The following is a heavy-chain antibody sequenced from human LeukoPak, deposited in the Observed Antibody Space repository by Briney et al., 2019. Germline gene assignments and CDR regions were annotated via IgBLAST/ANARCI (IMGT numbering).Heavy chain of an antibody. CDR2: MNPDSGNT. Sequence: ASVKVSCKASGYTFTSYDINWVRRATGQGLEWMGWMNPDSGNTGYAQKFRGRVTITRNTSISTVYMDLSSLRFEDTAVYYCARGGWLVPYDYWGQGTLVTVSS. CDR3: ARGGWLVPYDY. D-gene: IGHD6-19*01. CDR1: GYTFTSYD. J-gene: IGHJ4*02. V-gene: IGHV1-8*03.